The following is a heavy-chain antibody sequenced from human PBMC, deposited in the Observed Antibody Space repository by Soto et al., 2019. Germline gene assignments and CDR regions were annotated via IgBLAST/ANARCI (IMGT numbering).Heavy chain of an antibody. D-gene: IGHD2-15*01. J-gene: IGHJ4*02. Sequence: QVQLVQSGAEVKKPGASVKVSCKASGYTFTSYGISWVRQAPGQGLEWMGWISAYNGNTNYAQKLQGRVTMTTDTSTNTAYEERRSLGSNDTGVYYCASDRRYCSCCSCQPQVLVYWGQGTLVTVSS. CDR1: GYTFTSYG. V-gene: IGHV1-18*01. CDR2: ISAYNGNT. CDR3: ASDRRYCSCCSCQPQVLVY.